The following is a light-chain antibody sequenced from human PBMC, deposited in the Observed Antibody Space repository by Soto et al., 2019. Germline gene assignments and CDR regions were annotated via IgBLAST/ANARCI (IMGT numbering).Light chain of an antibody. CDR2: GNS. Sequence: QSVLTQPPSVSGAPGQRVTISCTGSSSNIGAGYDVHWYQQLPGTAPKLLIYGNSNRPSGVPDRFSGSKSGTSASLAITGLQAEDEADYYCQSYDRSLSGYVVFGGGTQVTGL. V-gene: IGLV1-40*01. CDR3: QSYDRSLSGYVV. J-gene: IGLJ2*01. CDR1: SSNIGAGYD.